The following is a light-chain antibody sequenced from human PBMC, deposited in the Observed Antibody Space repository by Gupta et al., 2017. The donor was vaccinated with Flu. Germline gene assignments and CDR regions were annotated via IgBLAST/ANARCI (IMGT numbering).Light chain of an antibody. J-gene: IGLJ2*01. V-gene: IGLV1-51*02. CDR3: ATWDSSLSVGV. CDR2: EDY. CDR1: SSNVGKNF. Sequence: VTIFCSGSSSNVGKNFVSWYRHLPGTAPKLLIYEDYKRPSEIPDRFSASKSGTSATLGITGLQTGDEADYYCATWDSSLSVGVFGGGTKVTVL.